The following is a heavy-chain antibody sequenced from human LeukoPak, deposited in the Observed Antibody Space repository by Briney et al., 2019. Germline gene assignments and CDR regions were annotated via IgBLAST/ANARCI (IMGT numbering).Heavy chain of an antibody. V-gene: IGHV4-39*01. J-gene: IGHJ4*02. CDR3: ARHVRRIGELSDY. D-gene: IGHD3-10*01. CDR1: YDSISTTGYY. CDR2: IYYCGSS. Sequence: NSSETLSLTCTVSYDSISTTGYYWGWIRQPPGKGLERIGNIYYCGSSYYIPSLKSRVTMSVDTSKNQFSLRLSSVSASDTAVYYCARHVRRIGELSDYWGQGTLVTVSS.